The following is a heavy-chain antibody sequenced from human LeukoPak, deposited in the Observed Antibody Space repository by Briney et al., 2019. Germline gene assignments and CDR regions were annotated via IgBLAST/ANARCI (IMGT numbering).Heavy chain of an antibody. V-gene: IGHV3-23*01. CDR3: VKGRYCGGTSCSYFDC. CDR1: GFIFSTYG. D-gene: IGHD2-2*01. Sequence: GGSLRLSCVASGFIFSTYGMSWVRRAPGKGLEWVSTITAGGGSTYYADSVKGRFTISRDSSKNTLYLQMNRLRAEDTAIYYCVKGRYCGGTSCSYFDCWGQGTLVTFSS. J-gene: IGHJ4*02. CDR2: ITAGGGST.